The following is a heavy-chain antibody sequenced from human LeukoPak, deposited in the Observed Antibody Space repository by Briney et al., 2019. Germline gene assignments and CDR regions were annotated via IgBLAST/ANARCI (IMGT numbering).Heavy chain of an antibody. CDR1: GYTFTSYG. CDR2: ISAYNGNT. J-gene: IGHJ5*02. D-gene: IGHD6-13*01. Sequence: GASVKVSCKASGYTFTSYGISWVRQAPGQGLEWMGWISAYNGNTNYAQKLQGRVTMTTDTSTSTAYMELRSLRSDDTAVYYCARERAAAGPPDWFDPWGQGTLVTVSS. CDR3: ARERAAAGPPDWFDP. V-gene: IGHV1-18*01.